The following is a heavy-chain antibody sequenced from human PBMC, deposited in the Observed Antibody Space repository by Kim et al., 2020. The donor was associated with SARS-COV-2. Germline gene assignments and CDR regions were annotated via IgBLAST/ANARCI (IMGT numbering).Heavy chain of an antibody. D-gene: IGHD3-22*01. V-gene: IGHV3-23*01. Sequence: ADSVKGRFAISRDNSKNTLYLQMNSLRGEDTALYYCAKVYDSSGYYQFDFWGQGTLVTVSS. J-gene: IGHJ4*02. CDR3: AKVYDSSGYYQFDF.